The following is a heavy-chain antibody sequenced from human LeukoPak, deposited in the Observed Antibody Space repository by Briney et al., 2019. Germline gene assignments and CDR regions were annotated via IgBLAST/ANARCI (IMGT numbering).Heavy chain of an antibody. J-gene: IGHJ4*02. CDR3: ARDLDGGYVYFDY. Sequence: ASVKVSCRASGGTFSSYAICWVRQAPGQGLEWMGWISAYNGNTNYAQKLQGRVTMTTDTSTSTAYMELRSLRSDDTAVYYCARDLDGGYVYFDYWGQGTLVTVSS. CDR1: GGTFSSYA. V-gene: IGHV1-18*01. CDR2: ISAYNGNT. D-gene: IGHD5-12*01.